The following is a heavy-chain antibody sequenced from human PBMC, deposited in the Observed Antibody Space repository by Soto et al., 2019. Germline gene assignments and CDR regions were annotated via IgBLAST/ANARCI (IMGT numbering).Heavy chain of an antibody. CDR2: IYYSGST. V-gene: IGHV4-59*08. Sequence: SETLSLTWTVSGGSISSYYWSWIRQPPGKGLEWIGYIYYSGSTNYNPSLKSRVTISVDTSKNQFSLKLSSVTAADTAVYYCARLEAYITIFGPFDPWGQGTLVTVSS. J-gene: IGHJ5*02. CDR1: GGSISSYY. CDR3: ARLEAYITIFGPFDP. D-gene: IGHD3-3*01.